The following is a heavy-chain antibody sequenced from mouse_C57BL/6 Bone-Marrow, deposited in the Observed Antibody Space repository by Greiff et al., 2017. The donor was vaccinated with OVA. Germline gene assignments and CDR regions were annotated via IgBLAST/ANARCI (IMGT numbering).Heavy chain of an antibody. Sequence: EVKLVESGGGLVQPGGSLKLSCAASGFTFSDYGMAWVRQAPRKGPEWVAFISNLAYSIYYADTVTGRFTISRENAKNTLYLEMSSLRSEDTAMYYCARSYAMDYWGQGTSVTVSS. CDR3: ARSYAMDY. J-gene: IGHJ4*01. V-gene: IGHV5-15*01. CDR1: GFTFSDYG. CDR2: ISNLAYSI.